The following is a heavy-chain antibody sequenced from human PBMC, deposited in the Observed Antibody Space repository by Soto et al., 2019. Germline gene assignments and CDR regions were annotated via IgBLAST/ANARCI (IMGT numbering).Heavy chain of an antibody. J-gene: IGHJ4*02. CDR1: GFTFSSYS. CDR3: ARGAYYYDSSGLSY. CDR2: ISSSSSTI. D-gene: IGHD3-22*01. Sequence: EVQLVESGGGLVQPGGSLRLSCAASGFTFSSYSMNWVRQAPGKGLEWVSYISSSSSTIYYADSVKGRFTISRDNAKNSLYLQMKSLRAEAAAVYYCARGAYYYDSSGLSYWGQGTLVTVSS. V-gene: IGHV3-48*01.